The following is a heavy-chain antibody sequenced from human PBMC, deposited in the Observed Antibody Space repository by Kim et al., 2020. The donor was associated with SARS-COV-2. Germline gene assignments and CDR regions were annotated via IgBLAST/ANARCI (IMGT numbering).Heavy chain of an antibody. CDR1: GFTVSSNY. CDR2: IYSGGST. V-gene: IGHV3-53*01. Sequence: GGSLRLSCAASGFTVSSNYMSWVRQAPGKGLEWVSVIYSGGSTYYADSVKGRFTISRDNSKNTLYLQMNSLRAEDTAVYYCARGPPSYIQVLRYFDWGEYFQHWGQGTLVTVSS. J-gene: IGHJ1*01. D-gene: IGHD3-9*01. CDR3: ARGPPSYIQVLRYFDWGEYFQH.